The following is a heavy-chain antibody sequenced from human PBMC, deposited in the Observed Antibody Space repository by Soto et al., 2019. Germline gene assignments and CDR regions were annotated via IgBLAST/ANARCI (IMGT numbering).Heavy chain of an antibody. J-gene: IGHJ1*01. CDR3: VRFGQLVLH. V-gene: IGHV1-69*01. CDR2: FIPIFGTL. Sequence: QVQLVQSGAEVKKPGSSVNVSCNASGGTFSNFAISWVRQAPGQGLEWMGGFIPIFGTLNYAKRFQGRLTISADESTSTAYMELSRLRSEDTAVYYCVRFGQLVLHWGQGTLVTVSS. CDR1: GGTFSNFA. D-gene: IGHD6-13*01.